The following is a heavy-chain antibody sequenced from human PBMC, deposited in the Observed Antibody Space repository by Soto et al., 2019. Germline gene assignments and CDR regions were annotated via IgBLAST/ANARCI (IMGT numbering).Heavy chain of an antibody. D-gene: IGHD6-25*01. CDR1: GGSITSSSHF. CDR2: IYFTGNT. V-gene: IGHV4-39*01. Sequence: SETLSLTCTVSGGSITSSSHFWGWVRQPPGRGLEWIGTIYFTGNTYYTPSLKSRLTMSIDTSKNEFSLRLNSVTAADTAVYYCAGQTFTIAAASYGRSNWFDPWGPGTLVTVSS. J-gene: IGHJ5*02. CDR3: AGQTFTIAAASYGRSNWFDP.